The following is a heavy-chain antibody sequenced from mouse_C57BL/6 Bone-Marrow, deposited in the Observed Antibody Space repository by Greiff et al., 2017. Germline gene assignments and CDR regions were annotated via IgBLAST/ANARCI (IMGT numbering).Heavy chain of an antibody. CDR2: INPYNGGT. CDR3: ARADCDWFAY. Sequence: EVHLVESGPVLVKPGASVKMSCKASGYTFTDYYMNWVKQSHGKSLEWIGVINPYNGGTSYNQKFKGKATLTVDKSSSTAYMELNSLTSEDSAVYCCARADCDWFAYWGQGTLVTVSA. V-gene: IGHV1-19*01. CDR1: GYTFTDYY. J-gene: IGHJ3*01.